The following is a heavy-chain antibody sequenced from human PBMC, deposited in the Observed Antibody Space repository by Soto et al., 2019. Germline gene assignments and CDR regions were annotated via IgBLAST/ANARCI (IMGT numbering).Heavy chain of an antibody. J-gene: IGHJ4*02. Sequence: QVQLVQSGAEVKKPGSSVKDSCKASGGTFSSYTISWVRQAPGQGLEWMGRIIPILGIANYAQKFQGRVTITADKSTSTAHMELSSLRSEDTAVYYCARGAVAGLVYFDYWGQGTLVTVSS. CDR3: ARGAVAGLVYFDY. CDR2: IIPILGIA. CDR1: GGTFSSYT. D-gene: IGHD6-19*01. V-gene: IGHV1-69*02.